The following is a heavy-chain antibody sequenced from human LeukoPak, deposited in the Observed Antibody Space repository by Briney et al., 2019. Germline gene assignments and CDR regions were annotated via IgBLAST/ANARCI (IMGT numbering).Heavy chain of an antibody. D-gene: IGHD6-6*01. CDR3: AREYSSSSGRAFDI. J-gene: IGHJ3*02. V-gene: IGHV3-48*01. Sequence: PGGSLRLSCAASGFSLNTYSMNWFRQAPGKGLEWISYITSSRSTIYYADSVKGRFTISRDNAENSLYLQMNSLRADDTAVYYCAREYSSSSGRAFDIWGQGTMVTVSS. CDR1: GFSLNTYS. CDR2: ITSSRSTI.